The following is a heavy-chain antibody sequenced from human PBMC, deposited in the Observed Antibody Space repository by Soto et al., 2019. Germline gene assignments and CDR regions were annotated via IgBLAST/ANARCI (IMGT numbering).Heavy chain of an antibody. CDR3: ARYPYEGSSDYFDY. D-gene: IGHD2-8*01. Sequence: PSETLSLTCTVSGGSVSSGSYSWSWILQPPGKGLEWIGYIYYSGSTNYNPSLKSRVTISVDTSKNQFSLKLSSVTAADTAVYYCARYPYEGSSDYFDYWRQGTLVTVSS. CDR1: GGSVSSGSYS. J-gene: IGHJ4*02. V-gene: IGHV4-61*01. CDR2: IYYSGST.